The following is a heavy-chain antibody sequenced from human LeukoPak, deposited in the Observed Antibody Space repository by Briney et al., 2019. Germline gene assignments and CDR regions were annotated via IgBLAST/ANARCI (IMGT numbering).Heavy chain of an antibody. D-gene: IGHD5-24*01. J-gene: IGHJ6*02. Sequence: GGSLRLSCAASGFTFSSYSMNWVRQAPGKGLEWVSSISSSSYIYYADSVKGRFTISRDNAKNSLYLQMNSLRAEDTAVCYCARDRMADDYGMDVWGQGTTVTVSS. V-gene: IGHV3-21*01. CDR3: ARDRMADDYGMDV. CDR2: ISSSSYI. CDR1: GFTFSSYS.